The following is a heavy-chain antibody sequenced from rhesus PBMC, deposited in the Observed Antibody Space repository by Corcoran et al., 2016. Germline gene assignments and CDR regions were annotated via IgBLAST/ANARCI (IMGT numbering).Heavy chain of an antibody. Sequence: EVQLVQSGAEVTQPGAPVKLSCKAPGYTFTDYSLHWVRKATGKGLEWMGRVNHEDGEAIHAQKFQDRVTITADTSTDTAYMELSSLRSEDTAVYYCATLDFEFWGQGALVTVSS. V-gene: IGHV1-111*02. J-gene: IGHJ1*01. CDR3: ATLDFEF. CDR1: GYTFTDYS. CDR2: VNHEDGEA. D-gene: IGHD3-3*01.